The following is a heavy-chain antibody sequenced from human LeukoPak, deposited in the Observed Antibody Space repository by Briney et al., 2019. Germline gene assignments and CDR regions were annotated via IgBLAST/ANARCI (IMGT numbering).Heavy chain of an antibody. Sequence: SVKVSCKASGGTFSTYVITWVRQAPGQGLEWMGGIIPLFGTTNYAQKFQGRVTITADESTSTAYMELSSLRSDDTAVYYCARKTVVVPAAFLGWFDPWGQGTLVTVSS. V-gene: IGHV1-69*01. CDR1: GGTFSTYV. CDR3: ARKTVVVPAAFLGWFDP. J-gene: IGHJ5*02. CDR2: IIPLFGTT. D-gene: IGHD2-2*01.